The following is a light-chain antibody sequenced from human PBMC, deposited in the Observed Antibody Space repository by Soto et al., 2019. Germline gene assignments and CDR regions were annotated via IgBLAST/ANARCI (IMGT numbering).Light chain of an antibody. V-gene: IGKV1-5*01. CDR1: QSISSW. CDR2: DAS. CDR3: QQYNSYSCT. Sequence: DIQMTQSPSTLSASVGDRVTITCRVSQSISSWLAWYQQKPGKAPKLLIYDASSLESGVPSRFSGSGSGTEFTLTISSLQPDDFATYYCQQYNSYSCTFGQGTKVDIK. J-gene: IGKJ1*01.